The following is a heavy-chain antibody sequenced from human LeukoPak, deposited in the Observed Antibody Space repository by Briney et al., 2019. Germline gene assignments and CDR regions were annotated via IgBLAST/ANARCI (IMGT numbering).Heavy chain of an antibody. Sequence: SETLSLTCAVYGGSFGGYYWSWIRQPPGKGLEWIGEINHSGSTNYNPSLKSRVTISVDTSKNQFSLKLSSVTAADTAVYYCASRKEDRIVVVVAATSGAFDIWGQGTMVTVSS. J-gene: IGHJ3*02. V-gene: IGHV4-34*01. CDR3: ASRKEDRIVVVVAATSGAFDI. D-gene: IGHD2-15*01. CDR1: GGSFGGYY. CDR2: INHSGST.